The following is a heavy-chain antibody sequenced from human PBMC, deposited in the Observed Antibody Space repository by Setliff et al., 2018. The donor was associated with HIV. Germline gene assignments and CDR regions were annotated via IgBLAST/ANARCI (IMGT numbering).Heavy chain of an antibody. Sequence: ASVKVSCKSSGYTFTDYFIHWVRQAPGQGLEWMGWISPDNGNTRISQRFRGSVTMTRDRSINTAYMDSVKGRFSISRDNADNSLYLQMDSLRGEDTAIYYCALLWPFDYWGQGALVTVSS. V-gene: IGHV1-2*02. CDR1: GYTFTDYF. D-gene: IGHD3-10*01. J-gene: IGHJ4*02. CDR2: ISPDNGNT. CDR3: NSLYLQMDSLRGEDTAIYYCALLWPFDY.